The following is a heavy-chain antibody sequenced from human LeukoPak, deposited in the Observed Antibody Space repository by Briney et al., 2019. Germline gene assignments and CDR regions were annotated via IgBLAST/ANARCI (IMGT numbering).Heavy chain of an antibody. Sequence: PGGSLRLSCAACGFTFSDFGMHWVRQAPGKELEWVAFIRNDGSNDYYPDSVKGRFTISRDNSRTTLYLQMHSLRIEDTAVYYCVKGGSSSHNWFDPWGQGILVTVSS. CDR1: GFTFSDFG. CDR3: VKGGSSSHNWFDP. D-gene: IGHD6-13*01. CDR2: IRNDGSND. J-gene: IGHJ5*02. V-gene: IGHV3-30*02.